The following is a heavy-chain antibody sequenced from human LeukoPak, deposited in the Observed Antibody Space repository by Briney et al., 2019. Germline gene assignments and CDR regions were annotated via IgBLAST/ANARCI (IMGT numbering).Heavy chain of an antibody. J-gene: IGHJ4*02. Sequence: PGGSLRLSCAASGFTFSSYSMNWVRQAPGKGLEWVSHIGRGVTYADSVKGRFTISRDNTKNSVYLQMDSLRAEDTAVYYCARDKDLRGNSGSYFDSWGQGILVTVSS. CDR1: GFTFSSYS. D-gene: IGHD1-26*01. CDR2: IGRGVT. V-gene: IGHV3-21*05. CDR3: ARDKDLRGNSGSYFDS.